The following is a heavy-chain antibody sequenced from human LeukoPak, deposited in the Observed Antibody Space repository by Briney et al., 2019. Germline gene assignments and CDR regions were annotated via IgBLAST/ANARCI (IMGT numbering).Heavy chain of an antibody. V-gene: IGHV1-18*01. Sequence: ASVKVSCKASGYTFTTYGLPWVRQAPGQGLEWLGWISTYNGNTNYAQKFQGRDTRTTDTSASIAYLELRSLRSDHTALYYCARDHLDIVPTIYSYWGQGTLVTVSS. CDR2: ISTYNGNT. J-gene: IGHJ1*01. CDR1: GYTFTTYG. D-gene: IGHD5-12*01. CDR3: ARDHLDIVPTIYSY.